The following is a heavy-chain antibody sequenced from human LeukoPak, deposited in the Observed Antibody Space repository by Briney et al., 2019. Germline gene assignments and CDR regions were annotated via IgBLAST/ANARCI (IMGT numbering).Heavy chain of an antibody. CDR2: INPNSGGT. CDR1: GYTFTGYY. Sequence: ASVKVSCKASGYTFTGYYMHWVRQAPGQGLEWMGWINPNSGGTNNAQKFQGRVTMTRDTSISTAYMELSRLRSDDTAVYYCARLEGYCSGGSCYSNYYMDVWGKGTTVTVSS. CDR3: ARLEGYCSGGSCYSNYYMDV. D-gene: IGHD2-15*01. J-gene: IGHJ6*03. V-gene: IGHV1-2*02.